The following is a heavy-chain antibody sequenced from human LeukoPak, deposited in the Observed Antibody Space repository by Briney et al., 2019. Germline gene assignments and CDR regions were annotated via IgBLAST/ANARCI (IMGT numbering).Heavy chain of an antibody. CDR1: GYSFSTYW. V-gene: IGHV5-51*01. D-gene: IGHD1-26*01. Sequence: GESLKISCKASGYSFSTYWIGWVRQMPGKGLEWMGIIYPADSDTRYSPSFQGQVTISADKSISTAYLQWSSLKASDTAIYYCASHRVGATFFDYWGQGTLVTVSS. J-gene: IGHJ4*02. CDR2: IYPADSDT. CDR3: ASHRVGATFFDY.